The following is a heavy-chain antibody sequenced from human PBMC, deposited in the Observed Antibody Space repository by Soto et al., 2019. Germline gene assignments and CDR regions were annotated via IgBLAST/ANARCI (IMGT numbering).Heavy chain of an antibody. V-gene: IGHV1-3*01. Sequence: ASVKVSCKASGYTFTGYAMQWVRQAPGQRLEWMGWINAGNGNTKYSQKFQGRVTITRDTSASTAYMELSSLRSEDTAVYYCARAVAVPADFDYWGQGTLVTSPQ. J-gene: IGHJ4*02. CDR3: ARAVAVPADFDY. CDR2: INAGNGNT. CDR1: GYTFTGYA. D-gene: IGHD6-19*01.